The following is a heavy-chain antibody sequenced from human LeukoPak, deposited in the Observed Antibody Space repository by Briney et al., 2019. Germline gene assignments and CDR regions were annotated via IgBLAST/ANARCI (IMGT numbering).Heavy chain of an antibody. D-gene: IGHD3-9*01. CDR3: ARTRLRYFDWSKGIRFDY. V-gene: IGHV4-39*07. CDR1: GGSISSSSYY. Sequence: SETLSLTCTVSGGSISSSSYYWGWIRQPPGKGLEWIGSIYYSGSTYYNPSLKSRVTISVDTSKNQFSLKLSSVTAADTAVYYCARTRLRYFDWSKGIRFDYWGQGTLVTVSS. J-gene: IGHJ4*02. CDR2: IYYSGST.